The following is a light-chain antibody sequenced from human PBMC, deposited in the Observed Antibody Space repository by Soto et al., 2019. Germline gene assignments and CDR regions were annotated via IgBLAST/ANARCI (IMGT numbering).Light chain of an antibody. V-gene: IGKV3-15*01. CDR1: QSVRSSY. CDR3: QQYNNWPQT. Sequence: DIVLTQSPGTLSLSPGERATLSCRASQSVRSSYLAWYQQKPGQAPRLLIYGASTRATGIPARFSGSGSGTEFTLTISSLQSEDFAVYYCQQYNNWPQTFGQGTKVDIK. CDR2: GAS. J-gene: IGKJ1*01.